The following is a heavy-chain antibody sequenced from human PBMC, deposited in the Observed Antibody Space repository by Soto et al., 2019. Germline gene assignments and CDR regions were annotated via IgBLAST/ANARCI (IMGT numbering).Heavy chain of an antibody. Sequence: PSETLSLTCPVSGCSISSYYWSWIRQPPGKGLEWIGYIYYSGSTNYNPSLKSRVTISVDTSKNQFSLKLSSVTAADTAVYYCARHGQWLVTGYFYYGMDVWGQGTTVTVSS. CDR1: GCSISSYY. J-gene: IGHJ6*02. CDR2: IYYSGST. CDR3: ARHGQWLVTGYFYYGMDV. D-gene: IGHD6-19*01. V-gene: IGHV4-59*08.